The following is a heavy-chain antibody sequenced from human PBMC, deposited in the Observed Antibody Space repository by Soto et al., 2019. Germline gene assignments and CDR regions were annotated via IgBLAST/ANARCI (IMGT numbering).Heavy chain of an antibody. CDR3: AKDRGSGSGSYYPRASNYYMDV. CDR2: ISYDGSNK. CDR1: GFTFSSYG. D-gene: IGHD3-10*01. Sequence: PGGSLRLSCAASGFTFSSYGMHWVRQAPGKGLEWVAVISYDGSNKYYADSVKGRFTISRDNSKNTLYLQMNSLRAEDTAVYYCAKDRGSGSGSYYPRASNYYMDVWGKGTTVTVSS. J-gene: IGHJ6*03. V-gene: IGHV3-30*18.